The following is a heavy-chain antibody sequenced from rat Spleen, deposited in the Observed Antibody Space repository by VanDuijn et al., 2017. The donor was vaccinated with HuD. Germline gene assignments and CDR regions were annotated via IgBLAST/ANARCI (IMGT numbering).Heavy chain of an antibody. Sequence: QVQLKESGPGLMQPSQTLSLTCIVSGFSLTSYHVHWVRQSPGKGLEWMAVIWSGGNTDYNSALKSRLSISRDTSKSQVFLKMNRLQTEDTATYYCARDEGANWYFDFWGQGVMVTVSS. CDR1: GFSLTSYH. J-gene: IGHJ2*01. D-gene: IGHD5-1*01. CDR2: IWSGGNT. CDR3: ARDEGANWYFDF. V-gene: IGHV2-32*01.